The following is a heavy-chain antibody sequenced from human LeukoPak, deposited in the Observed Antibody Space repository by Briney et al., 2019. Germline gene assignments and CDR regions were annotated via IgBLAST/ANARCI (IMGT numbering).Heavy chain of an antibody. CDR3: ATRSKNDYVWGSYRPRDAFDI. J-gene: IGHJ3*02. D-gene: IGHD3-16*02. CDR2: ISAYNGNT. CDR1: GYTFTSYG. Sequence: GASVKVSCKASGYTFTSYGISWVRQAPGQGLEWMGWISAYNGNTNYAQKFQGRVTMTRNTSISTAYMELSSLRSEDTAVYYCATRSKNDYVWGSYRPRDAFDIWGQGTMVTVSS. V-gene: IGHV1-18*01.